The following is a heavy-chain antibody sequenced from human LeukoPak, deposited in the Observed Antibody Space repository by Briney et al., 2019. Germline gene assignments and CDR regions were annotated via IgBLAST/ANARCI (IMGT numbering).Heavy chain of an antibody. J-gene: IGHJ3*02. CDR1: GFTFSSYA. CDR3: AKRASGDIVVVVAANDAFDI. CDR2: ISGSGGST. D-gene: IGHD2-15*01. V-gene: IGHV3-23*01. Sequence: GGSLRLSCAASGFTFSSYAMSWVRQAPGKGLEWVSAISGSGGSTYYADSVKGRFTISRDNSKNALYLQMNSLRAEDTAVYYCAKRASGDIVVVVAANDAFDIWGQGTMVTVSS.